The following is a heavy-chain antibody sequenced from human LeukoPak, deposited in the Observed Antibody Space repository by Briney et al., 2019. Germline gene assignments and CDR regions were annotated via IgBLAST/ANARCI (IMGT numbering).Heavy chain of an antibody. CDR3: ARTGSYSAFDI. CDR2: IYYSGST. D-gene: IGHD1-26*01. CDR1: GGSISSYY. Sequence: PSETLSLTCTVSGGSISSYYWSWIRQPPGKGLEWIGYIYYSGSTNYNPSLKSRVTISVDTSKNQFSLKLSSVTAADTAVYYCARTGSYSAFDIWGQGTMVTVSS. V-gene: IGHV4-59*01. J-gene: IGHJ3*02.